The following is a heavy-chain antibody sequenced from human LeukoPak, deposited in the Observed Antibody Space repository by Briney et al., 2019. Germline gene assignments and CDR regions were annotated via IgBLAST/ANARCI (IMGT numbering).Heavy chain of an antibody. J-gene: IGHJ4*02. CDR3: ARGYDF. V-gene: IGHV4-4*08. CDR2: IYNSGST. Sequence: SETLSLTCTVSGGSITSCYWSWMREPPGKGLEWIGYIYNSGSTYYSPSLRRRVPISVDTSKNQFSLQLNSATASDTAVYYCARGYDFSGQGTLVTVSS. CDR1: GGSITSCY.